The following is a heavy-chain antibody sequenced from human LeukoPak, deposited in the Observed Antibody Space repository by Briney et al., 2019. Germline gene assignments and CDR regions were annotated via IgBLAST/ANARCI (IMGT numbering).Heavy chain of an antibody. Sequence: GASVKVSCKASGGTFSSYAISWVRQAPGQGLEWMGGIIPIFGTANYAQKFQGRVTITADESTSTAYMELSSLRSEDTAVYYCARGEPCSSTSCYHWFDPWGQGTLVTVSS. CDR3: ARGEPCSSTSCYHWFDP. CDR1: GGTFSSYA. CDR2: IIPIFGTA. J-gene: IGHJ5*02. V-gene: IGHV1-69*13. D-gene: IGHD2-2*01.